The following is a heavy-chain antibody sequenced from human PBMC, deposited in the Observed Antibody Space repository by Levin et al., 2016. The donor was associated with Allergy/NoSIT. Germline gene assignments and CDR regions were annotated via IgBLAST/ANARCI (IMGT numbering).Heavy chain of an antibody. J-gene: IGHJ3*02. D-gene: IGHD6-19*01. V-gene: IGHV1-2*02. CDR2: INPNSGGT. CDR3: ARATLRQWLVGDDAFDI. Sequence: WVRQAPGQGLEWMGWINPNSGGTNYAQKFQGRVTMTRDTSISTAYMELSRLRSDDTAVYYCARATLRQWLVGDDAFDIWGQGTMVTVSS.